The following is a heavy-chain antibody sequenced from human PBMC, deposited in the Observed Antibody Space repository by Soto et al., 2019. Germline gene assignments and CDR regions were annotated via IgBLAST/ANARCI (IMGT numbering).Heavy chain of an antibody. V-gene: IGHV3-48*01. J-gene: IGHJ4*02. CDR2: LSGRSVP. CDR1: GRIFG. CDR3: VRDRLWAFEY. D-gene: IGHD7-27*01. Sequence: EVQLVESGGGLVQPGGSLRLSCAASGRIFGNWVRQAPGKGLEGISYLSGRSVPYYADSVRGRFTISRDHAKNSLYLQLSSLTAEDTAVYYCVRDRLWAFEYWGQGILVTVSS.